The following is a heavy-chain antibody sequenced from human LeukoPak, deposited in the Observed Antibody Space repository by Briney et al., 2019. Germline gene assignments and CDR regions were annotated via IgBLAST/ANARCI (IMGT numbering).Heavy chain of an antibody. CDR3: ARRVELLWFGELCSWFDP. CDR1: GGSISSSSYY. CDR2: IYYSGST. D-gene: IGHD3-10*01. Sequence: SETLSLTCTVSGGSISSSSYYWGWIRQPPGKGLEWIGSIYYSGSTYYNPSLESRVTISVDTSKNQFSLKLSAVTAADTAVYYCARRVELLWFGELCSWFDPWGQGTLVTVSS. J-gene: IGHJ5*02. V-gene: IGHV4-39*01.